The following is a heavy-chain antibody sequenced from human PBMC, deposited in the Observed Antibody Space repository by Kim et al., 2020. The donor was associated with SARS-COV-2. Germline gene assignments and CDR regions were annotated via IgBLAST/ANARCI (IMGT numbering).Heavy chain of an antibody. D-gene: IGHD3-9*01. CDR2: XFNNGXT. CDR1: GPSMNPNY. J-gene: IGHJ2*01. CDR3: AXXKHXXXYFXXX. V-gene: IGHV4-4*08. Sequence: SETLSLTCTVSGPSMNPNYWSWIRQPPGKGLXWIGXXFNNGXTKYNPSLKSRVSXXTDXXXNPXXXNLXXVTAXXTAXXXCAXXKHXXXYFXXXWG.